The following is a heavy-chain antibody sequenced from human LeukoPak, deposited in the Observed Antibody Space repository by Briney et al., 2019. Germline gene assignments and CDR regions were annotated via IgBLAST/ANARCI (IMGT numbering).Heavy chain of an antibody. V-gene: IGHV1-46*01. J-gene: IGHJ5*02. D-gene: IGHD4-23*01. Sequence: ASVTVSFTASGYTFTSYYMHWVRRAPGQGLEWMGIINPSGGSTSYAQKFQGRVTMTRDTSTSTVYMELSSLRSEDTAVYYCARDGYGGNSEEMSGWFDPWGQGTLVTVSS. CDR2: INPSGGST. CDR1: GYTFTSYY. CDR3: ARDGYGGNSEEMSGWFDP.